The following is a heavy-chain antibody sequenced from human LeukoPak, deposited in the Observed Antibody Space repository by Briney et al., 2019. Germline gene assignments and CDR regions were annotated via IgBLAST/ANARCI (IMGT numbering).Heavy chain of an antibody. CDR2: IYYSGAYT. V-gene: IGHV3-23*01. CDR3: AKVPYSDYGSGRPPFMDV. CDR1: GFIFSNYA. Sequence: PGGSLRLSCAASGFIFSNYAMSWVRQAPGKGLEGVSTIYYSGAYTYYADSVKGRFTISRDNSKNTLYMQMNSLRAEDTAIYYCAKVPYSDYGSGRPPFMDVWGQGTTVAVS. D-gene: IGHD3-10*01. J-gene: IGHJ6*02.